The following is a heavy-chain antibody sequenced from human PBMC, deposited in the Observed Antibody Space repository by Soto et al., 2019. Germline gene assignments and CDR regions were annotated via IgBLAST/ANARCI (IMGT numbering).Heavy chain of an antibody. CDR3: ARGVSAGVDY. J-gene: IGHJ4*02. D-gene: IGHD1-26*01. Sequence: QVQLVQSGAEVRGTGASVQVSCQASGYSFTSLDINWVRQTAGQGLEWMGWMQPSTGRTGYAQKFQGRVTMTRDTSINTAYMELTTLTSDDTAFYYCARGVSAGVDYWGQGTLVTVSS. CDR1: GYSFTSLD. V-gene: IGHV1-8*01. CDR2: MQPSTGRT.